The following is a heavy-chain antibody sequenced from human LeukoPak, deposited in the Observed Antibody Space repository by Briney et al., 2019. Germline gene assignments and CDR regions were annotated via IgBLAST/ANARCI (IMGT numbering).Heavy chain of an antibody. CDR3: ARDRGSGSYWGFDY. CDR2: IYYSVST. V-gene: IGHV4-38-2*02. CDR1: GYSINSGYY. D-gene: IGHD1-26*01. Sequence: SETLSLTCTVSGYSINSGYYWSWIRQPPGKRLEWIGSIYYSVSTYSNPTLKSRLTISVDTSKNQISLNLTSVTAADAAVYYCARDRGSGSYWGFDYWGQGTLVTVSS. J-gene: IGHJ4*02.